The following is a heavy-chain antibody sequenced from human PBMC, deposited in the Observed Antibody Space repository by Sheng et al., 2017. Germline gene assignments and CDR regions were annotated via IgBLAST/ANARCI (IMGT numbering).Heavy chain of an antibody. V-gene: IGHV3-21*01. CDR3: ARVVGATLYYYYYYGMDV. Sequence: EVQLVESGGGLVKPGGSLRLSCAASGFTFSSYSMNWVRQAPGKGLEWVSSISSSSSYIYYADSVKGRFTISRDNAKNSLYLQMNSLRAEDTAVYYCARVVGATLYYYYYYGMDVWGQGTTVTVSS. J-gene: IGHJ6*02. CDR1: GFTFSSYS. D-gene: IGHD1-26*01. CDR2: ISSSSSYI.